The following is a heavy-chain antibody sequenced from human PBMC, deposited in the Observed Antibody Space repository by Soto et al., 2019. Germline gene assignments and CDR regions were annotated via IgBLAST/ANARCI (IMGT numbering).Heavy chain of an antibody. CDR1: GFTFSNAW. V-gene: IGHV3-15*01. D-gene: IGHD6-13*01. CDR2: IKSKTDGGTT. Sequence: EVQLVESGGGLVKPGGSLRLSCAASGFTFSNAWMSWVRQAPGKGLEWVGRIKSKTDGGTTDYAAPVKGRFTISRDDSKNTLYLQMKSLKTEDTAVYYCTTGLSWPPDLDFWGQGTLVTVSS. J-gene: IGHJ4*02. CDR3: TTGLSWPPDLDF.